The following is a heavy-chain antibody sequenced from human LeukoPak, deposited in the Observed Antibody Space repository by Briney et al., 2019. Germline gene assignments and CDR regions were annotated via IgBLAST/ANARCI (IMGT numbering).Heavy chain of an antibody. CDR2: ISGKGTTK. D-gene: IGHD2-21*01. V-gene: IGHV3-11*01. CDR1: GFNFSAYY. CDR3: ARAPRDCADECYTGYCDN. J-gene: IGHJ4*02. Sequence: GGSLRLSCATSGFNFSAYYMNWIRQAPGKGLEWVSSISGKGTTKSYADSVKGRFTVSRDNTEKTVSLQMNSLRDEDTALYYCARAPRDCADECYTGYCDNWGQGTLVTVSS.